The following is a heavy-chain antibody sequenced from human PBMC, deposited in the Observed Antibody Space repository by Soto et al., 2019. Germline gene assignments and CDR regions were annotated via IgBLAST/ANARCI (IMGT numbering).Heavy chain of an antibody. Sequence: PGGSLRLSCAASGFTFSSYNMTWVRQAPGKGLEWVSSISSSSSYIYYADSLKGRFTISRDNAKNSLYLQMNSLRAEDTAVYYCARDRVGGWSLYYFDYWGLGTLVTVSS. V-gene: IGHV3-21*06. D-gene: IGHD6-19*01. J-gene: IGHJ4*02. CDR1: GFTFSSYN. CDR2: ISSSSSYI. CDR3: ARDRVGGWSLYYFDY.